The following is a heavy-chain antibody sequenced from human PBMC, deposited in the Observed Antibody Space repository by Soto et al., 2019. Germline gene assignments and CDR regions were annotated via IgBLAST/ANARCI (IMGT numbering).Heavy chain of an antibody. CDR3: ANGCGGTCYSRIHY. Sequence: EVQLLESGGGLVQPGGSLRLSCAASGFTFSSYAMSWVRQAPGKGMEWVSGISDSGGSTYYADSVKGRFTISRDNSKNTVYLQMNSLRAEDTVVYYCANGCGGTCYSRIHYWGQGTLVTVSS. CDR1: GFTFSSYA. CDR2: ISDSGGST. V-gene: IGHV3-23*01. J-gene: IGHJ4*02. D-gene: IGHD2-15*01.